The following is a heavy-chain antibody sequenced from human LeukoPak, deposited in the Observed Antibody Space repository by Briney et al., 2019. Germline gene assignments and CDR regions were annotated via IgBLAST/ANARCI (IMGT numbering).Heavy chain of an antibody. CDR1: GLTFDDYG. V-gene: IGHV3-20*04. CDR3: ARDKSGYSSGWYPGY. J-gene: IGHJ4*02. CDR2: INWNGGST. D-gene: IGHD6-19*01. Sequence: GGSLRLSCAASGLTFDDYGMSWVRQAPGKGLEWVSGINWNGGSTGYADSVKGRFTISRDNAKNSLYLQMNSLRAEDTALYYCARDKSGYSSGWYPGYWGQGTLVTVSS.